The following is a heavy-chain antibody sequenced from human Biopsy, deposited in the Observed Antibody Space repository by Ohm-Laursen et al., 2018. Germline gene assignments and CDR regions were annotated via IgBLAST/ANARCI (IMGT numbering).Heavy chain of an antibody. D-gene: IGHD2-15*01. CDR1: GVSITAYY. CDR2: IHHSGNT. CDR3: ARMDCSGGSCHYYSYGMDV. J-gene: IGHJ6*02. V-gene: IGHV4-4*09. Sequence: SDTLSLTCTVSGVSITAYYWSWIRQPPGKGLECIGNIHHSGNTNYNPSLKSRLTISVDTSKNQFSLKLHSVTAADTAVYYCARMDCSGGSCHYYSYGMDVWGQGTTVTVSS.